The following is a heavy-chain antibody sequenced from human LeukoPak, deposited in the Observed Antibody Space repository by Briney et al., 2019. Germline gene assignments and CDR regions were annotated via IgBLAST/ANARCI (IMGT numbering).Heavy chain of an antibody. CDR2: ISGSGGST. V-gene: IGHV3-23*01. J-gene: IGHJ3*02. D-gene: IGHD1-26*01. Sequence: GGSLRLSCAASGFTFSSYGMSWVRQAPGKGLEWVSAISGSGGSTYYADSVKGRFTISRDNSKNTLYLQMNSLRAEDTAVYYCAKGGSDSGSYLDAFDIWGQGTMVTVSS. CDR3: AKGGSDSGSYLDAFDI. CDR1: GFTFSSYG.